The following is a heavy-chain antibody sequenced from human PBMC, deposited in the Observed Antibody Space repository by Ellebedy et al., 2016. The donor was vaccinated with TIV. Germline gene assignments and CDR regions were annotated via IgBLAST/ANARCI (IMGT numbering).Heavy chain of an antibody. D-gene: IGHD4-17*01. CDR1: GFSFSSYW. J-gene: IGHJ5*02. CDR3: ARLQMTTTFNWFDR. Sequence: GGSLRLSXAASGFSFSSYWMSWVRQAPGKGLEWVANIKQDGSEKYYVDSVKGRFTISRDNAKNSLYLQMNSLRAEDTAVYYCARLQMTTTFNWFDRWGQGTLVTVSS. V-gene: IGHV3-7*03. CDR2: IKQDGSEK.